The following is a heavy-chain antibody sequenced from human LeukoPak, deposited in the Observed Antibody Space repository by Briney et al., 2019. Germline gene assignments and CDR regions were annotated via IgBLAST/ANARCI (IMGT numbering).Heavy chain of an antibody. CDR2: IRPDGGEK. D-gene: IGHD6-19*01. V-gene: IGHV3-7*01. Sequence: GGSLRLSRAASGFSFGSDWMSWLRQAPGKGLEWVANIRPDGGEKYYVDSVKGRFTISRDNAKNSLFLQMSSLRAEDTAVYFCARDGSGWSKYWGQGTLVTVSS. CDR1: GFSFGSDW. J-gene: IGHJ4*02. CDR3: ARDGSGWSKY.